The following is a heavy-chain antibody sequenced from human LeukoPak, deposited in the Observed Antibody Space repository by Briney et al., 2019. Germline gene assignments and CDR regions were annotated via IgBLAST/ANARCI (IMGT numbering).Heavy chain of an antibody. D-gene: IGHD2-2*01. J-gene: IGHJ4*02. CDR3: AKEGCTRCTPFVDY. Sequence: PGGSLRLSCAASGFTFSSWAMSWVRQAPGKGLEWVSAVSPSGDTTYYADSVKGRFTISRDNSKNTLYLQMNSLRAEDTGVYYCAKEGCTRCTPFVDYWGQGILVTVSS. CDR1: GFTFSSWA. CDR2: VSPSGDTT. V-gene: IGHV3-23*01.